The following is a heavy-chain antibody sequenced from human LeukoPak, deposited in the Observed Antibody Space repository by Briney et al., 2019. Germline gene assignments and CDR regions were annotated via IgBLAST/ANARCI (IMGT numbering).Heavy chain of an antibody. CDR1: GFTFSSYS. CDR2: IGWNSGGI. J-gene: IGHJ4*02. CDR3: ARGQCSGDSCYSLFDY. Sequence: GGSLRLSCAASGFTFSSYSMNWVRQAPGKGLEWVSGIGWNSGGIVYADSVKGRFTISRDNAKNSLYLQMNSLRAEDTAIYYCARGQCSGDSCYSLFDYWGQGTLVTVSS. D-gene: IGHD2-15*01. V-gene: IGHV3-21*04.